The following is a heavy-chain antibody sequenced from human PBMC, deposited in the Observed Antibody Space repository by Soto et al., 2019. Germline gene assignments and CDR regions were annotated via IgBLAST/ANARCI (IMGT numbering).Heavy chain of an antibody. CDR3: ARDRDDYVGGSYRLDAFDI. D-gene: IGHD3-16*02. CDR2: INSDGSST. J-gene: IGHJ3*02. V-gene: IGHV3-74*01. Sequence: GGSLRLSCAASGFTFSSYWMHWVRQAPGKGLVWVSRINSDGSSTSYADSVKGRVTISRDNAKNTLYLQMNSLRAEDTAVYYCARDRDDYVGGSYRLDAFDIWGQGTMVTVSS. CDR1: GFTFSSYW.